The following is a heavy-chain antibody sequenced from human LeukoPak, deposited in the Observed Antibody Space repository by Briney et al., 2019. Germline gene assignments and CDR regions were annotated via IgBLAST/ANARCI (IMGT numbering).Heavy chain of an antibody. Sequence: WGSLRLSCAASGFTFSSYSMNWVRQAPRQGLGWVSSVSSSSSYIYYADSVKGRFTISRDNAKNSLYLQMNSLRAEDTAVYYCARDRRHCSSTSCYSKGFDPWGQGTLVTVSS. CDR1: GFTFSSYS. J-gene: IGHJ5*02. V-gene: IGHV3-21*01. CDR2: VSSSSSYI. D-gene: IGHD2-2*01. CDR3: ARDRRHCSSTSCYSKGFDP.